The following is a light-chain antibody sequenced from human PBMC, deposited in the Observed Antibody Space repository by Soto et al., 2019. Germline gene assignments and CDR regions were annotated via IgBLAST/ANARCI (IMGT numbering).Light chain of an antibody. V-gene: IGLV2-14*01. Sequence: QSVLTQPASASGSPGQSITISCSGTSGDIGAYDHVAWFQQFPGKTPKLVIYSVSNRPSGVSYRFSGSKSGNTASLTISGLQADDEADYYCISYTSNTVVFGGGTKVTVL. CDR1: SGDIGAYDH. CDR3: ISYTSNTVV. CDR2: SVS. J-gene: IGLJ2*01.